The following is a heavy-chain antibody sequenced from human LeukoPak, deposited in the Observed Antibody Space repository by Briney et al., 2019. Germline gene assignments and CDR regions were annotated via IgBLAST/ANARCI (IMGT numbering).Heavy chain of an antibody. V-gene: IGHV4-34*01. D-gene: IGHD5-12*01. CDR2: INHSGST. Sequence: SETLSLTCAVYGGSFSGYYWSWIRQPPGKGLEWIGGINHSGSTNYNPSLKSRVTISVDTSKNQFSLKLSSVTAADTAVYYCAITPYSGYDVDFDYWGQGTLVTVSS. CDR1: GGSFSGYY. J-gene: IGHJ4*02. CDR3: AITPYSGYDVDFDY.